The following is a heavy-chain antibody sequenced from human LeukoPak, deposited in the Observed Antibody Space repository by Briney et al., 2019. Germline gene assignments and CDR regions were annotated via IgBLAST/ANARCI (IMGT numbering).Heavy chain of an antibody. Sequence: ASVKVSCKASGYTLTSYTMNWVRQAPGQGLEWMGWINTNTGNPTYAQGFTGRFVFSLDTSVSTAYLQISSLKAEDTAVYYCATDLKKGDSGCFDYWGQGTLVTVSS. J-gene: IGHJ4*02. CDR3: ATDLKKGDSGCFDY. V-gene: IGHV7-4-1*02. CDR1: GYTLTSYT. CDR2: INTNTGNP. D-gene: IGHD6-19*01.